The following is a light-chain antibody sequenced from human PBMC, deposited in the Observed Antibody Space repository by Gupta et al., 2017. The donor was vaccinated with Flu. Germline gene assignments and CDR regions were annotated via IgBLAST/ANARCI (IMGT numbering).Light chain of an antibody. V-gene: IGKV2-28*01. CDR3: KQERQTPVT. CDR2: LGS. CDR1: QSLLYRNGYNY. J-gene: IGKJ3*01. Sequence: EIVMTQSPLSLPVTPVEPASIFCSASQSLLYRNGYNYLDWYLQKPGQSPQLLIYLGSTRASGVPDRFSGSGSGTDFTLKISRVETEDVGFYYCKQERQTPVTFGRGTKVDIK.